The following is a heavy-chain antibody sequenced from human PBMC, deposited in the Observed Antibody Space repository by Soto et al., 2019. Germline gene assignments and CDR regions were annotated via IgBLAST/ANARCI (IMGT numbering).Heavy chain of an antibody. CDR3: ARDKGSECGGIATAGTGLDP. CDR1: GGSISSGDYY. Sequence: QVQLQESGPGLVKPSQTLSLTCTVSGGSISSGDYYWSWIRQPPGKGLEWIGYIYYSGSTYYNPSLMRQVTISVAASKAHVSLKLSYVTAADTAVYYCARDKGSECGGIATAGTGLDPWGQGTLVTVSS. V-gene: IGHV4-30-4*01. J-gene: IGHJ5*02. CDR2: IYYSGST. D-gene: IGHD6-13*01.